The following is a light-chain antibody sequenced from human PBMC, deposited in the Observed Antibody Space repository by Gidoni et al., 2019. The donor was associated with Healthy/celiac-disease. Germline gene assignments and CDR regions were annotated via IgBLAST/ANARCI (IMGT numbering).Light chain of an antibody. CDR1: QSVSSCY. Sequence: EIVLTQSPGTLSLSPGERATLSCRASQSVSSCYLAWYQQKPGQAPRLRIYVASSRATGIPDRFSVSGSGTDFTFTISRLEPEDFAVYYCQQYGSLLTFGGGTKVEIK. CDR2: VAS. V-gene: IGKV3-20*01. CDR3: QQYGSLLT. J-gene: IGKJ4*01.